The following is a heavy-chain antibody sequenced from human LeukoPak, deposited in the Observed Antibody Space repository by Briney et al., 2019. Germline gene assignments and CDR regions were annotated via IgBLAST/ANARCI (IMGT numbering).Heavy chain of an antibody. V-gene: IGHV4-34*01. Sequence: PSETLSLTCAVYGVSFSGYYWSWIRQPPGKGLEWFGEINHSGSTNYNPSLKSRVTISVDTSKNQFSLKLSSVTAADTAVYYCAREDIVATNFLDYWGQGTLVTVSS. CDR3: AREDIVATNFLDY. D-gene: IGHD5-12*01. CDR1: GVSFSGYY. CDR2: INHSGST. J-gene: IGHJ4*02.